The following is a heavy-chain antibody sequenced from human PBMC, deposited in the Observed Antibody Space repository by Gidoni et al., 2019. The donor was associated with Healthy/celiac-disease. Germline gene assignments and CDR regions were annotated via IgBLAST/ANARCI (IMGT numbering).Heavy chain of an antibody. J-gene: IGHJ6*02. CDR3: AKDGIVVVPAAIGVDYYYYGMDV. CDR1: GFTFSSYA. Sequence: EVQLLESGGGLVQPGGSLRLSCAASGFTFSSYAMSWVRQAPGKGLGWVSAISGSGGSTYYADSVKGRFTISRDNSKNTLYLQMNSLRAEDTAVYYCAKDGIVVVPAAIGVDYYYYGMDVWGQGTTVTVSS. D-gene: IGHD2-2*01. CDR2: ISGSGGST. V-gene: IGHV3-23*01.